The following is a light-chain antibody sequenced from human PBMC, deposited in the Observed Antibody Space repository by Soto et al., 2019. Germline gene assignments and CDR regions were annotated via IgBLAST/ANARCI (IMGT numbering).Light chain of an antibody. CDR3: QHYENLPYT. V-gene: IGKV1-33*01. CDR1: QVITNY. CDR2: DIS. J-gene: IGKJ2*01. Sequence: DIQLTQSASSLSASVGDRVTITCQASQVITNYLNWYQQKPGKAPKRLSYDISTLEIGVSSPFSGSGSGTHFTFTINGLQPEDIATYYCQHYENLPYTFGQGTKLEI.